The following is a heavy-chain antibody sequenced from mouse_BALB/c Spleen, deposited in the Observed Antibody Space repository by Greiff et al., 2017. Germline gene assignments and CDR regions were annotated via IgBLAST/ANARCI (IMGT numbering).Heavy chain of an antibody. D-gene: IGHD2-14*01. CDR2: ISSGGSYT. CDR1: GFTFSSYG. J-gene: IGHJ2*01. Sequence: EVQLVESGGDLVKPGGSLKLSCAASGFTFSSYGMSWVRQTPDKRLEWVATISSGGSYTYYPDSVKGRFTISRDNAKNTLYLQMSSLKSEDTAMYYCARRGYYRYDGFDYWGQGTTLTVSS. CDR3: ARRGYYRYDGFDY. V-gene: IGHV5-6*01.